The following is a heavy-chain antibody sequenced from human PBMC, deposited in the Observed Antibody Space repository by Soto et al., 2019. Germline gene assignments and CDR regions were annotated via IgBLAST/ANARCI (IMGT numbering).Heavy chain of an antibody. V-gene: IGHV4-31*03. Sequence: QVQLQESGPGLVKPSQTLSLTRTVSGGSINSGGYCWSWIRQHPGKGLDWIGCISYGGSTSYNPSLKSRVTISVDTSKNQFSLKLTSVTAADTAVYYCSRGILVWGQGALITVSS. CDR1: GGSINSGGYC. CDR2: ISYGGST. D-gene: IGHD5-18*01. J-gene: IGHJ4*02. CDR3: SRGILV.